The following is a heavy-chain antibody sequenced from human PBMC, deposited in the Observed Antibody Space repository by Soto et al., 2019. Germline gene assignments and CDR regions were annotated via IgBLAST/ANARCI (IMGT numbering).Heavy chain of an antibody. CDR1: GFTFSSYA. D-gene: IGHD3-3*01. CDR2: ISGSGGST. V-gene: IGHV3-23*01. J-gene: IGHJ6*02. Sequence: QPGGSLRLSCAASGFTFSSYAMSWVRQAPGKGLEWVSAISGSGGSTYYADSVKGRFTISRDNSKNTLYLQMNSLRAEDTAVYYCAKDPVLRFLEWSTPGGYGMDVWGQGTTVTVSS. CDR3: AKDPVLRFLEWSTPGGYGMDV.